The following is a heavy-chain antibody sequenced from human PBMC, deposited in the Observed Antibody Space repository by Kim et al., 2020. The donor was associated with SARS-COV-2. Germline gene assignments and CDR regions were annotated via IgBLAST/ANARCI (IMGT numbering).Heavy chain of an antibody. CDR1: GFTFSDYY. CDR3: ARVALRSHGYSGYDDFDY. Sequence: GGSLRLSCAASGFTFSDYYMSWIRQAPGKGLEWVSYISSSGSTIYYADSVKGRFTISRDNAKNSLYLQMNSLRAEDTAVYYCARVALRSHGYSGYDDFDYWGQGTLVTVSS. CDR2: ISSSGSTI. D-gene: IGHD5-12*01. J-gene: IGHJ4*02. V-gene: IGHV3-11*04.